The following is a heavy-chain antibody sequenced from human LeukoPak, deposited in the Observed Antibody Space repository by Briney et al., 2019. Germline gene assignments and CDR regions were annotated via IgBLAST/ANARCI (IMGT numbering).Heavy chain of an antibody. D-gene: IGHD2-15*01. CDR1: GGTFSSYA. CDR3: ARLVQGYCSGGSCYSSTRFDP. J-gene: IGHJ5*02. CDR2: IIPIFGTA. Sequence: SVKVSCKASGGTFSSYAISWVRQAPGQGLEWMGGIIPIFGTANYAQKFQGRVTITADKSTSTAYMELSSLRSEDTAVYYCARLVQGYCSGGSCYSSTRFDPWGQGTLVTVSS. V-gene: IGHV1-69*06.